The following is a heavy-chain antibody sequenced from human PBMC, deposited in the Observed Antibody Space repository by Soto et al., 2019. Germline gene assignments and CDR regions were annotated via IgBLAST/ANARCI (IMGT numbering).Heavy chain of an antibody. CDR3: ASTKYDSSAYYYWYLGL. V-gene: IGHV1-69*06. Sequence: QVELVQSGAEVKKPGSSVKVSCQASEDTFRNYAISWVRQAPGQGLEWMGGIIPIFGTANYAQKFQGRVTITADTSANPVYLELSSLRSEDTAVYYWASTKYDSSAYYYWYLGLWGRGTLVTVSS. CDR2: IIPIFGTA. CDR1: EDTFRNYA. J-gene: IGHJ2*01. D-gene: IGHD3-22*01.